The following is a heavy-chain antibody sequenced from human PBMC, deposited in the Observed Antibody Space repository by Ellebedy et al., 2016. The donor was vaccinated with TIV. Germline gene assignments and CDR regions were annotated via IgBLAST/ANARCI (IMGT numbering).Heavy chain of an antibody. CDR3: ARGFRTPGYYYYGMDV. Sequence: MPSETLSLTCTVSGGSVSSGSYYWSWIRQPPGKGLEWIGYMYYSGSTNYNPSIKSRDIISVDTSKNQFSLKLSSVTGADTAVYYCARGFRTPGYYYYGMDVWGQGTTVTVSS. J-gene: IGHJ6*02. D-gene: IGHD2-2*01. CDR2: MYYSGST. V-gene: IGHV4-61*01. CDR1: GGSVSSGSYY.